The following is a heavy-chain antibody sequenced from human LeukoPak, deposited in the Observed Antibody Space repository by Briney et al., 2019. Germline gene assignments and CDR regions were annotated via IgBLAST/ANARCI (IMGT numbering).Heavy chain of an antibody. D-gene: IGHD1-1*01. J-gene: IGHJ5*02. CDR1: GYTFTSYA. CDR2: INAGNGNT. V-gene: IGHV1-3*01. CDR3: ARETRVGRWFDP. Sequence: ASVKVSSKASGYTFTSYAMHWVRQAPGQRLEWMGWINAGNGNTKYSQKFQGRVTITRDTSASTAYMELSSLRSEDTAVYYCARETRVGRWFDPWGQGTLVTVSS.